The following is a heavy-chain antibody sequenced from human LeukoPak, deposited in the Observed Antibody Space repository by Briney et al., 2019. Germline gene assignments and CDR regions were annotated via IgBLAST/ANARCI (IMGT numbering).Heavy chain of an antibody. CDR1: GFTFSSYA. Sequence: GGSLRLSCAASGFTFSSYAMHWVRQAPGKGLEWVAVISYDGSNKYYADSVKGRFTISRDNSKNTLYLQMNSLRAEDTAMYYCARERDYTYFDYWGQGTLVTVSS. CDR3: ARERDYTYFDY. J-gene: IGHJ4*02. CDR2: ISYDGSNK. D-gene: IGHD4-11*01. V-gene: IGHV3-30*04.